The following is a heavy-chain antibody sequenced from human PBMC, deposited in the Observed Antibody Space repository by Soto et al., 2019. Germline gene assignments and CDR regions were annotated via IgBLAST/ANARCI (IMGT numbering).Heavy chain of an antibody. CDR2: FSTGGDGGTA. D-gene: IGHD3-10*01. Sequence: GGSLRLSCAVSGFTFSSYSMSWVRQAPGKGLEWVSGFSTGGDGGTAYYIDSVKGRFTISRDNSKNTLFLQMNSLRAEDTAIYYCAKKVNSGPGSQYFDFWGQGTLVTVSS. CDR1: GFTFSSYS. V-gene: IGHV3-23*01. CDR3: AKKVNSGPGSQYFDF. J-gene: IGHJ4*02.